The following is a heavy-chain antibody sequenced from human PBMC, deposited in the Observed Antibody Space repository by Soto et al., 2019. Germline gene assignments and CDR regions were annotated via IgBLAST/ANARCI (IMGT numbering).Heavy chain of an antibody. V-gene: IGHV3-21*01. CDR2: ISSSSSYI. Sequence: EVPLVDSGGGQVKPGRPLRLSCAASGFPFIHYHMNWVRQAPGKGLEWVSSISSSSSYISYEDSVKGRFTNSRDNAKNAPYLQVNSLRAEDTAVYYCASIRRDEYNNYCYYYGMDVWGQGTTVTVSS. CDR3: ASIRRDEYNNYCYYYGMDV. D-gene: IGHD6-6*01. CDR1: GFPFIHYH. J-gene: IGHJ6*02.